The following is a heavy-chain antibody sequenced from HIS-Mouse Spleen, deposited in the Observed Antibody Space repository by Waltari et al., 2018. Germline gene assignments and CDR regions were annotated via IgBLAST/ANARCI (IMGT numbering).Heavy chain of an antibody. CDR2: ISYDGRNT. CDR1: GFTFSSYA. J-gene: IGHJ4*02. CDR3: ARAPHDADYGVVFDY. D-gene: IGHD4-17*01. Sequence: QVQLVESGGGVVQPGRSLRLSCAASGFTFSSYAMHWVRQAPGKGLGWGAVISYDGRNTYYADSVKGRFTISRDNSKNTLYLQMNSLRAEDTAVYYCARAPHDADYGVVFDYWGQGTLVTVSS. V-gene: IGHV3-30*04.